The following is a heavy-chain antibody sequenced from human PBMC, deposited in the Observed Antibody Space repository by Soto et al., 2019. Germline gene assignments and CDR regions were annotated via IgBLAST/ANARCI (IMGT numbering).Heavy chain of an antibody. CDR3: AKELYGDSDYFDY. D-gene: IGHD4-17*01. CDR1: GVTVSSNY. Sequence: GGSLRLSCAASGVTVSSNYMSWVRQAPGKGLEWVSVIYSGGSTYYADSVKGRFTISRDNSKNTLYLQMNSLRAEDTAVYYCAKELYGDSDYFDYWGQGTLVT. V-gene: IGHV3-53*01. CDR2: IYSGGST. J-gene: IGHJ4*02.